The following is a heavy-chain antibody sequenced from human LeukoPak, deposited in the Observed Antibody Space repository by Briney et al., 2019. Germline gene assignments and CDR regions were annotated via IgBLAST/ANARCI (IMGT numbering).Heavy chain of an antibody. D-gene: IGHD2-2*01. CDR3: ARDLDQLLPGSFDY. Sequence: SVKVSCKASGGTFSSYAISWVRQAPGQGLEWMGRIIPILGIANYAQKFQGRVTITADKSTSTAYMELSSLRSEDTAVYYCARDLDQLLPGSFDYWGQGTLVTVSS. CDR2: IIPILGIA. CDR1: GGTFSSYA. J-gene: IGHJ4*02. V-gene: IGHV1-69*04.